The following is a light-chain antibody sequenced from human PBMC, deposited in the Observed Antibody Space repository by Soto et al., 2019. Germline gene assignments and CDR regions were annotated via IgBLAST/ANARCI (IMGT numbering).Light chain of an antibody. CDR2: DAS. CDR1: ESVSRN. V-gene: IGKV3-15*01. J-gene: IGKJ5*01. CDR3: QQYYDWPIT. Sequence: EIVMTQSPATLSVSPGERATFSCRASESVSRNLAWYQQKPGQAPRLLIFDASTGATGIPARFSGSGSGTEFTLTISSLQSEDFAVYYCQQYYDWPITFGQGTRLEIK.